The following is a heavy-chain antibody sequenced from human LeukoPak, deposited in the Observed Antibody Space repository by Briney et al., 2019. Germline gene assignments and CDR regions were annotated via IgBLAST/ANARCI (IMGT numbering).Heavy chain of an antibody. CDR2: INHSGST. V-gene: IGHV4-34*01. J-gene: IGHJ4*02. D-gene: IGHD6-19*01. CDR3: ARGPQQWLVRDTDY. Sequence: SETLSLTCAVYGGSFSGYYWSWIRQPPGKGLEWIGEINHSGSTNYNPSLKSRVTISVDTSKNQFSLKLSSVAAADTAVYYCARGPQQWLVRDTDYWGQGTLVTVSS. CDR1: GGSFSGYY.